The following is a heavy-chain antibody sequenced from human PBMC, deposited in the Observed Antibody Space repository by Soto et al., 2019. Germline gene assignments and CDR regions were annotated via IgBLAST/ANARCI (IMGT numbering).Heavy chain of an antibody. Sequence: SETLSLTCTVSGGSISSYYLSWSRQPPGKGLEWIVYVYYSGSTSYNPSLKSRVTISVDASEDQFSLKLSSVTAADTAVYYCARVELPSIAARWGPQTTHYYYGMDVWGQGTTVTVSS. J-gene: IGHJ6*02. V-gene: IGHV4-59*12. D-gene: IGHD6-6*01. CDR2: VYYSGST. CDR1: GGSISSYY. CDR3: ARVELPSIAARWGPQTTHYYYGMDV.